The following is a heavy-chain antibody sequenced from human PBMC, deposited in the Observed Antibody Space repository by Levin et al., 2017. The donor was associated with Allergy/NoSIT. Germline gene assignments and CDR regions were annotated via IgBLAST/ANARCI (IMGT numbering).Heavy chain of an antibody. J-gene: IGHJ4*02. CDR1: GFTFSSYV. V-gene: IGHV3-23*01. Sequence: PGGSLRLSCAASGFTFSSYVMSWVRQAPGKGLEWLSGISGSGGGTYYADSVKGRFTISRDNSKNTLYLQMSSLTAEDTAVYYCAKAPVKGGEKGPWSDFYPAFDHWGQGALVTVSS. CDR2: ISGSGGGT. CDR3: AKAPVKGGEKGPWSDFYPAFDH. D-gene: IGHD3-3*01.